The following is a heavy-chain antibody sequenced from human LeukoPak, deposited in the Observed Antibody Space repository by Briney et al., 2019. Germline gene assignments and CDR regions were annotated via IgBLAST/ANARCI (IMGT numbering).Heavy chain of an antibody. D-gene: IGHD3-10*01. J-gene: IGHJ6*04. Sequence: QPGRSLRLSCAASGFTFSSYAMHWVRQAPGKGLEWVAIIWYDGSNKYYADSVKGRFTISRDNSKNTLYLQMNSLRAEDTAVYYCARVGDVLLWFGESRDYYGMDVWGKGTTVTVSS. CDR3: ARVGDVLLWFGESRDYYGMDV. CDR1: GFTFSSYA. V-gene: IGHV3-33*01. CDR2: IWYDGSNK.